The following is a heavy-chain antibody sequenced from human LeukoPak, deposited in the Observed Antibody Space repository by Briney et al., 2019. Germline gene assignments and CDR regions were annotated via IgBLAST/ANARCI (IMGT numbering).Heavy chain of an antibody. Sequence: GGSLRLSCAASGFTFSSYWMSWVRQAPGKGLEWVANIEQDGSEKYYVDSVKGRFTISRDNAKNSLYLQMNSLRAEDTAVCYCARLIVGATAEYFQHWGQGTLVTVSS. J-gene: IGHJ1*01. CDR2: IEQDGSEK. CDR1: GFTFSSYW. CDR3: ARLIVGATAEYFQH. V-gene: IGHV3-7*01. D-gene: IGHD1-26*01.